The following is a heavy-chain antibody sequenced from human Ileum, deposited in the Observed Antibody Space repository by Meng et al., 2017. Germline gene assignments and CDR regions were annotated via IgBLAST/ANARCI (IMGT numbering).Heavy chain of an antibody. Sequence: GSLRLSCAVSGGSISSSNWWSWVRQPPGKGLEWIGEIYHSGSTNYNPSLKSRVTISVDKYKNQFSLKLSYVTDADTAVYYCARDRVITFGGVDAFDIWGQGTMVTVSS. D-gene: IGHD3-16*01. CDR3: ARDRVITFGGVDAFDI. J-gene: IGHJ3*02. CDR2: IYHSGST. V-gene: IGHV4-4*02. CDR1: GGSISSSNW.